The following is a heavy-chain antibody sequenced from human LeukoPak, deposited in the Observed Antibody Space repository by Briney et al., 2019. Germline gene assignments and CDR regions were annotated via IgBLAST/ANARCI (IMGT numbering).Heavy chain of an antibody. CDR3: ARRKLTYYYGMDV. V-gene: IGHV3-7*01. J-gene: IGHJ6*02. Sequence: GGSLRLSCAASGFTFSGYWMSWVRQAPGKGLEWVANINQDGSEKYYVDSVKGRFTVSRDNAKNSLDLQMNTLRAEDTAVYYCARRKLTYYYGMDVWGQGTTVTVSS. CDR1: GFTFSGYW. D-gene: IGHD1-7*01. CDR2: INQDGSEK.